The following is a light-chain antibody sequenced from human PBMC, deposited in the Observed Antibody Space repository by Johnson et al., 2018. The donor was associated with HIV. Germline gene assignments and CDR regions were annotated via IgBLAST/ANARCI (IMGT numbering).Light chain of an antibody. J-gene: IGLJ1*01. CDR1: NSNIGNNY. V-gene: IGLV1-51*02. CDR3: GTWDTGPRTYI. CDR2: ENN. Sequence: QSVLTQPPSVSAAPGQKVTISCSGSNSNIGNNYVSWYQQIPGTAPKLLIYENNKRPSGIPDRFSGSKSGTSATLGITGLQTGDEADYYCGTWDTGPRTYIFGSGTKVTVL.